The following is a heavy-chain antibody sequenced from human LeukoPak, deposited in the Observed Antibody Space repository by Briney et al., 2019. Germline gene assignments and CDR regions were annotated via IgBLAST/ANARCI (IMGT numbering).Heavy chain of an antibody. V-gene: IGHV3-23*01. CDR1: GFTFSSYA. J-gene: IGHJ4*02. D-gene: IGHD2-2*02. Sequence: EGSLRLSCAASGFTFSSYAMSWVRQAPGKGLEWVSAISGSGGSTYYADSVKGRFTVSRDNSKNTLYLQMNSLRAEDTAVYYCAKGSSTSCYSFVDYSRQGTLVTVSS. CDR3: AKGSSTSCYSFVDY. CDR2: ISGSGGST.